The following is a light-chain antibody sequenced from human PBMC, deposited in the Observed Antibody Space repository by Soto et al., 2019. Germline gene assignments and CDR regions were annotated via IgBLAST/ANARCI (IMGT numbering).Light chain of an antibody. J-gene: IGLJ1*01. CDR1: SSDVGSYNL. CDR2: EVS. V-gene: IGLV2-23*02. CDR3: WSYAGSSIAYV. Sequence: QSVLTQPASVSGSPGQSITISCTGTSSDVGSYNLVSWYQQHPGKAPKLMIYEVSKRPSGVSNRFSGSKSGNTASLTISGLQAEDEADYYCWSYAGSSIAYVFGTGTKVTVL.